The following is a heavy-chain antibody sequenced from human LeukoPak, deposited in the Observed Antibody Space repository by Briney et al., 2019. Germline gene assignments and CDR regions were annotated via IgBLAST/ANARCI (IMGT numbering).Heavy chain of an antibody. Sequence: PGGSLRLSCTASLFTSCVYATGCVPHAPGRRVEWVSATTGSGGSTYYADSVKGRFTIHRDNSKTTLYLQMNSLRPEARAVFYCAKVMMEVTSYGPHGYWGQGALVTVSS. D-gene: IGHD2/OR15-2a*01. CDR3: AKVMMEVTSYGPHGY. J-gene: IGHJ4*02. V-gene: IGHV3-23*01. CDR1: LFTSCVYA. CDR2: TTGSGGST.